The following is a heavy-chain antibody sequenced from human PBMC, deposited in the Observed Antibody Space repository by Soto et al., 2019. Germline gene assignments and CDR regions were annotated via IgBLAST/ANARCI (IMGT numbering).Heavy chain of an antibody. J-gene: IGHJ6*02. V-gene: IGHV1-69*01. CDR3: ARTTRSMYSNSFPYYYDGMDV. CDR1: GGTFSSYA. D-gene: IGHD6-6*01. Sequence: QVQLVQSGAEVNKPGSSVKVSCRASGGTFSSYAISWVRQAPGQGLEWMGGIIPIFGTANYAQKFQGRVTITADESTSTAYTELSSLRSEGTDVYYCARTTRSMYSNSFPYYYDGMDVWGQGTTVTVSS. CDR2: IIPIFGTA.